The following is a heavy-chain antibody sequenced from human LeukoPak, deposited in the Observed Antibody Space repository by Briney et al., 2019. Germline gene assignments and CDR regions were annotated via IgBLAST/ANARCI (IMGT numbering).Heavy chain of an antibody. D-gene: IGHD3-16*01. Sequence: GGSVTLFYAASGFTFSSYCMHWVRQAPGKGLVYVSAITTNGNNTYDASSVKGTFTISRDKSRNTVYLQRGSLRAEDMAVYYCARSPDYRFINTLAYWGQGALVTVSS. J-gene: IGHJ4*02. CDR3: ARSPDYRFINTLAY. CDR1: GFTFSSYC. CDR2: ITTNGNNT. V-gene: IGHV3-64*01.